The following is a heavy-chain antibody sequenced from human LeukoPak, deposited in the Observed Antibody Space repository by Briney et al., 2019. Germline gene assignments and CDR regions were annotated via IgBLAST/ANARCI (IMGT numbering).Heavy chain of an antibody. D-gene: IGHD3-22*01. Sequence: PSETLSLTCTVSGGSISTYYWSWIRQTPGKGLEWIGYIYDSGSTNYNPSLKSRVTISVDTSKNQFSLKLSSVTAADTAVYYCARDYYDSSGYPNWFDPWGQGTLVTVSS. CDR3: ARDYYDSSGYPNWFDP. J-gene: IGHJ5*02. V-gene: IGHV4-59*01. CDR1: GGSISTYY. CDR2: IYDSGST.